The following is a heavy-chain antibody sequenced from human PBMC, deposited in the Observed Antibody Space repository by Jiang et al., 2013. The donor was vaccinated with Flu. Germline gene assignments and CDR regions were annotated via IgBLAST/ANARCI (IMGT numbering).Heavy chain of an antibody. CDR1: GYTFTSHD. D-gene: IGHD7-27*01. CDR2: MNPNSGNT. V-gene: IGHV1-8*01. J-gene: IGHJ2*01. Sequence: SCKASGYTFTSHDFIWVRQTTGQGLGWMGWMNPNSGNTGYAQKFQGRVTLTRTTSISTAYMELSSLSSEDTAVYYCARGRNWGQTDWYFDLWGRGTLVTVSS. CDR3: ARGRNWGQTDWYFDL.